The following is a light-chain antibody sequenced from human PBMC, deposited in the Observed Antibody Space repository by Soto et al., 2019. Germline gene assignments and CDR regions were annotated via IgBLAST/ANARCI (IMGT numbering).Light chain of an antibody. CDR1: RTDVDGFDY. Sequence: QSVLTQPASVSGSPGQSIAISCTGVRTDVDGFDYVSWYQQHPGQAPQLIIHDVYNRPSEVSHRFSGSKSGDTASLTISGLQAEDEAYYYCTSYLSSTPFYVFGTGTKLTVL. CDR3: TSYLSSTPFYV. J-gene: IGLJ1*01. V-gene: IGLV2-14*03. CDR2: DVY.